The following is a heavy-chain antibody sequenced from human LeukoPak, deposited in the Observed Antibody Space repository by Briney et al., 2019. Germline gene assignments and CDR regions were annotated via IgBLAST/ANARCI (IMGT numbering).Heavy chain of an antibody. Sequence: PSETLSLTCTVSGGSISSYYWSWIRQPPGKGLEWIGYIYYSGSTYYNPSLKSRVTISVDTSKNQFSLKLSSVTAADTAVYYCAGAASSGWGTRWFDPWGQGTLVTVSS. CDR1: GGSISSYY. CDR3: AGAASSGWGTRWFDP. J-gene: IGHJ5*02. D-gene: IGHD6-19*01. CDR2: IYYSGST. V-gene: IGHV4-59*01.